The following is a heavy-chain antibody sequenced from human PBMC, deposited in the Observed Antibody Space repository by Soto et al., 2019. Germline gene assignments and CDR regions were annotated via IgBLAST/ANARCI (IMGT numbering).Heavy chain of an antibody. V-gene: IGHV3-30-3*01. CDR2: ISYDGSNK. Sequence: QVQLVESGGGVVQPGRSLRLSCAASGFTFSSYAMHWVRQAPGKGLEWVAVISYDGSNKYYADSVKGRFTISRDNSKNXLXXQMNSLRAEDTAVYYCARDGFGAMIVPQGLGYFDYWGQGTLVTVSS. D-gene: IGHD3-22*01. CDR3: ARDGFGAMIVPQGLGYFDY. CDR1: GFTFSSYA. J-gene: IGHJ4*02.